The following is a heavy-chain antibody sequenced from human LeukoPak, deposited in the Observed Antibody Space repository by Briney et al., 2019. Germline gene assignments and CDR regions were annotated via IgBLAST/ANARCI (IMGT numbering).Heavy chain of an antibody. Sequence: PGESLKISCKGSGYSFTSYWTGWVRPMPGKGLEWMGIIYPGDSDTRYSPSFQGQVTISVDKSISTAYLQWSTLKASDPAMYYCARAYSSSSVGFDYWGQGTRVTVSS. V-gene: IGHV5-51*01. CDR3: ARAYSSSSVGFDY. CDR1: GYSFTSYW. J-gene: IGHJ4*02. D-gene: IGHD6-6*01. CDR2: IYPGDSDT.